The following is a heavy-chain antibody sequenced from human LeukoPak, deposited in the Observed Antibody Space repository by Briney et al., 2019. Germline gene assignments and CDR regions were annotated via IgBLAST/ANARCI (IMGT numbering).Heavy chain of an antibody. D-gene: IGHD3-10*01. CDR1: GYSISSGYY. Sequence: SETLSFTCTVSGYSISSGYYWGWIRQTPGKGLEWIGSIYHSGNTYYNPPLKSRITISIDTSKNQFSLKLSSVTAADTAVYYCARDPGAGNFDYWGQGTLVTVSS. V-gene: IGHV4-38-2*02. CDR2: IYHSGNT. CDR3: ARDPGAGNFDY. J-gene: IGHJ4*02.